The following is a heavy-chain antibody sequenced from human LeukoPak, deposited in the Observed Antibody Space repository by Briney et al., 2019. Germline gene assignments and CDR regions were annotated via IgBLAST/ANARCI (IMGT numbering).Heavy chain of an antibody. CDR1: GFTFSRYE. V-gene: IGHV3-48*03. D-gene: IGHD3-10*01. CDR3: AKEDYYASGDAFDV. CDR2: ISSSDNTI. J-gene: IGHJ3*01. Sequence: HPGGSLRLSCSASGFTFSRYEMNWVRQAPGKGLEWVSYISSSDNTIQYADSVKGRFTTSRDNARNSLFLQMNSLRADDTAVYDCAKEDYYASGDAFDVWAQGTMVSVSS.